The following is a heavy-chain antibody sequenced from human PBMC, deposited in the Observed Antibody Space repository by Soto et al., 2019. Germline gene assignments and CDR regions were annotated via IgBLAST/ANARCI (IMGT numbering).Heavy chain of an antibody. Sequence: PGESLKISCNGSGYIFTSYWIGWVRQMPGKGLEWMGIIYPGDSDTRYSPSFQGQVTISADKSISTAYLQWSSLKASDTAMYYCARSRGRDGYNYAYWGQGTLVTVSS. V-gene: IGHV5-51*01. CDR3: ARSRGRDGYNYAY. J-gene: IGHJ4*02. CDR1: GYIFTSYW. CDR2: IYPGDSDT. D-gene: IGHD5-12*01.